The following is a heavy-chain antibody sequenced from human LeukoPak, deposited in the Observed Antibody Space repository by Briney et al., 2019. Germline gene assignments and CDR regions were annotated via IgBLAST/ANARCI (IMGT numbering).Heavy chain of an antibody. CDR2: ISSSQNFI. J-gene: IGHJ6*02. Sequence: GGSLRLSCAASGFTFSKYGMNWVRQAPGKGLEWVASISSSQNFIYYADSVKGRFTISRDNAQNSLFLQMDSLRVEDTAAYYCVRQRLLVIPAAKSYYYYCMDVWGQGTTVAVSS. D-gene: IGHD2-2*01. V-gene: IGHV3-21*06. CDR3: VRQRLLVIPAAKSYYYYCMDV. CDR1: GFTFSKYG.